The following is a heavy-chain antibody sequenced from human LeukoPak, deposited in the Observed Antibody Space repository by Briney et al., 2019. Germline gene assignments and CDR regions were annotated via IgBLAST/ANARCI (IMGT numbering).Heavy chain of an antibody. V-gene: IGHV3-33*06. CDR1: GSTLSSYG. D-gene: IGHD3-22*01. Sequence: GGSLRLSCAASGSTLSSYGMHWVRQAPGKGLEWVAVIWYDGSNKYYADSVKGRFTISRDNSKNTLYLQMNSLRAEDTAVYYCAKDRGYDSSGVFDYWGQGTLVTVSS. CDR2: IWYDGSNK. J-gene: IGHJ4*02. CDR3: AKDRGYDSSGVFDY.